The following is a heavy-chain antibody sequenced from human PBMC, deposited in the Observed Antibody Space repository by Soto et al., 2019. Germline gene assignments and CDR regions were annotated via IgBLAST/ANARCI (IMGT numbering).Heavy chain of an antibody. CDR2: IDWDDDE. Sequence: SGPTLVNPTQTLTLTCSFSGFSLTTGGMCVSWIRQPPGKALEWLARIDWDDDEYYNTSLKTRLTISKDTSKNQVVLTMTNMDPIDTATYYCVRTRSKVATTYDYWGQGTLVTVSS. J-gene: IGHJ4*02. V-gene: IGHV2-70*11. D-gene: IGHD5-12*01. CDR1: GFSLTTGGMC. CDR3: VRTRSKVATTYDY.